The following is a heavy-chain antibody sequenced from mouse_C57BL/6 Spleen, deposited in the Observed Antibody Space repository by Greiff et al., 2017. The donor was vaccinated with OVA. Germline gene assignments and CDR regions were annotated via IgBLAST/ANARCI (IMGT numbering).Heavy chain of an antibody. J-gene: IGHJ3*01. D-gene: IGHD2-2*01. Sequence: ESGPGLVKPSQSLSLTCSVTGYSITSGYYWNWIRQFPGNKLEWMGYISYDGSNNYNPSLKNRISITRDTSKNQFFLKLNSVTTEDTATYYCARGGLPWFAYWGQGTLVTVSA. V-gene: IGHV3-6*01. CDR3: ARGGLPWFAY. CDR2: ISYDGSN. CDR1: GYSITSGYY.